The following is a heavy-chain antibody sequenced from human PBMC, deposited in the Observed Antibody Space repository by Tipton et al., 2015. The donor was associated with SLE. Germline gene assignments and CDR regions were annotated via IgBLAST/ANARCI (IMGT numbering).Heavy chain of an antibody. J-gene: IGHJ3*02. CDR1: GGSFSSLY. CDR2: TYYSGST. CDR3: ATGGYPDAFDM. Sequence: TLSLTCTFSGGSFSSLYWNWFRQPPGKGLEWIGYTYYSGSTKYNPPLKLRITISEDTSKNQFSLKLSSVTAADTAVYYCATGGYPDAFDMWGQGTMVTVYS. V-gene: IGHV4-59*11. D-gene: IGHD2-15*01.